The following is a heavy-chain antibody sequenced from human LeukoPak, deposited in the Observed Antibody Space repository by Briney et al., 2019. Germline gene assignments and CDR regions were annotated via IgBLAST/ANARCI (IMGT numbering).Heavy chain of an antibody. D-gene: IGHD3-3*01. CDR2: IHYTGNT. CDR3: ARSGSNFLVDY. Sequence: SETLSLTCTVSGGSISSSSHYWGWIRQPTGKGLECIGTIHYTGNTYYNPSLKSRVTISVDTSRNQFSLKLNSVTAADTAIYYCARSGSNFLVDYWGQGVLVTVSS. V-gene: IGHV4-39*01. J-gene: IGHJ4*02. CDR1: GGSISSSSHY.